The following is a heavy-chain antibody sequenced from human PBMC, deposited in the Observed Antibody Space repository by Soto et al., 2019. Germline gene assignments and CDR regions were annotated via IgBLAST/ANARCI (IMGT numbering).Heavy chain of an antibody. CDR3: ARHYPIGNNWNYFDY. V-gene: IGHV4-30-4*01. CDR1: GGSISSGDYY. Sequence: SETLSLTCTVSGGSISSGDYYWSWIRQPPGKGLEWIGYIYYSGSTNYNPSLKSRVTISVDTSKNQFSLKLSSVTAADMSLYYCARHYPIGNNWNYFDYWGQGTLVTVSS. J-gene: IGHJ4*02. CDR2: IYYSGST. D-gene: IGHD1-1*01.